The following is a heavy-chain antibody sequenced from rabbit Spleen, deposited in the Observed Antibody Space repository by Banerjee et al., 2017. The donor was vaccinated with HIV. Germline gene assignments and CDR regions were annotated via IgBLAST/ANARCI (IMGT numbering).Heavy chain of an antibody. CDR3: ARDTVYADYAAFGHATLHYFDL. CDR1: GVSLNDKDV. J-gene: IGHJ4*01. CDR2: INAITGKA. Sequence: QEQLEESGGGLVKPEGSLTLTCKASGVSLNDKDVMCWVRQAPGKGLEWIACINAITGKAVYANWAKGRFTFSKTSSTTVTLQMTSLTAADTATYFCARDTVYADYAAFGHATLHYFDLWGPGTLVTVS. D-gene: IGHD2-1*01. V-gene: IGHV1S45*01.